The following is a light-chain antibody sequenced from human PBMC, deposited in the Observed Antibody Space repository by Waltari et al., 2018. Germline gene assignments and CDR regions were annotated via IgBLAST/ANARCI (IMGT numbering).Light chain of an antibody. J-gene: IGLJ3*02. V-gene: IGLV3-19*01. CDR2: GKN. Sequence: SSELTQDPAVSVALGQTVRITCQGDRLRSYYASWYQQKPGPAPVLVIYGKNNRPAGIPDRFSGSSSGNTASLTITGAQAEDEADYYCNSRDSSGNHLGVFGGGTKLTVL. CDR1: RLRSYY. CDR3: NSRDSSGNHLGV.